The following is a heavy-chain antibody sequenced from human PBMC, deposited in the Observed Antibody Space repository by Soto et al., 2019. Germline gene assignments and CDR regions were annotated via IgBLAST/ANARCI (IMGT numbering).Heavy chain of an antibody. CDR2: FVPMFGSA. Sequence: ASVKVSCKPSGTPLDSFTFSWVRQAPGQGLEWMGGFVPMFGSASIAQRFQGRVTITADASTGTGYMELRDLRSEDSAIYYCAREDDTTGHYSWFDPWGPGTLVTVSS. J-gene: IGHJ5*02. CDR1: GTPLDSFT. CDR3: AREDDTTGHYSWFDP. D-gene: IGHD3-22*01. V-gene: IGHV1-69*13.